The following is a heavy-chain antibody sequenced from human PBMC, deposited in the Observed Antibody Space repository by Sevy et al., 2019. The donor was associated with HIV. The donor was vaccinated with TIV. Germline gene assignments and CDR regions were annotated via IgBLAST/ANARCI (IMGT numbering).Heavy chain of an antibody. CDR1: GFTFSRYW. D-gene: IGHD3-22*01. V-gene: IGHV3-7*01. CDR2: IKQDGSEK. Sequence: GGSLRLSCAASGFTFSRYWMTWVRQAPGKGLEWVANIKQDGSEKYSVDSVKGRLTISRANAKNSLYLQMNSLRAEDTAVYYCARLRDDSSGFHLDYWGQGTLVTVSS. CDR3: ARLRDDSSGFHLDY. J-gene: IGHJ4*02.